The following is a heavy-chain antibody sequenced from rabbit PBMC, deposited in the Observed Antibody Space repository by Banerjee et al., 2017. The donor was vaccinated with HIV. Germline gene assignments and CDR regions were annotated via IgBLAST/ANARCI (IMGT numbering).Heavy chain of an antibody. CDR1: GFDFSTYYM. CDR3: ARDLAGVIGWNFNL. J-gene: IGHJ4*01. V-gene: IGHV1S45*01. D-gene: IGHD4-1*01. CDR2: IYAGKGRT. Sequence: QEQLKETGGGLVQPGGSLTLSCKASGFDFSTYYMTWVRQAPGKGLEWIGTIYAGKGRTDYASWVNGRFTISKTSSTTVTLQMTSLTAADTATYLCARDLAGVIGWNFNLWGQGTLVTV.